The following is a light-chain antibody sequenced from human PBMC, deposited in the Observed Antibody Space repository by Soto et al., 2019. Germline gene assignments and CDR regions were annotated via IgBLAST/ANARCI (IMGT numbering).Light chain of an antibody. J-gene: IGKJ4*01. CDR2: GAY. CDR3: HQYDNSPLT. V-gene: IGKV3-20*01. Sequence: EIVLTQSPGTLSLSTGERATLSCRASQSVRSGYFAWYQQKPGQAPRLVIVGAYSRATGIQDRFTGGGSGTDFTLTISRLEPEDFALYYCHQYDNSPLTFGGGTKVDI. CDR1: QSVRSGY.